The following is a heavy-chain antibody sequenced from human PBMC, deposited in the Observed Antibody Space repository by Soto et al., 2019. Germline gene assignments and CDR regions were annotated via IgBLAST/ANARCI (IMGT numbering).Heavy chain of an antibody. CDR2: IIPIFGTA. CDR3: ARDRYYYDSSGYYYY. V-gene: IGHV1-69*13. Sequence: ASVKVSCKASGGTFSSYAISWVRQAPGQGLEWMGGIIPIFGTANYAQKFQGRVTITADESTSTAYMELSSLRSEDTAVYYCARDRYYYDSSGYYYYWGQGTLVTVSS. J-gene: IGHJ4*02. CDR1: GGTFSSYA. D-gene: IGHD3-22*01.